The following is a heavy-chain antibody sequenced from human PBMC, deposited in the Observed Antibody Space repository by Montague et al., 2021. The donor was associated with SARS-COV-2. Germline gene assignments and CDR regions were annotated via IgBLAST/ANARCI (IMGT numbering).Heavy chain of an antibody. CDR1: GFTFSSYS. J-gene: IGHJ4*02. CDR3: ANLYSYGS. CDR2: ISTNSSYT. Sequence: SLRLSCAASGFTFSSYSMNWVRQAPGKGLEWVSSISTNSSYTYYADSVKGRFTISRDNAKNSLYLQMNSLRAEDTAVYYCANLYSYGSWGQGTLVTVSS. D-gene: IGHD5-18*01. V-gene: IGHV3-21*01.